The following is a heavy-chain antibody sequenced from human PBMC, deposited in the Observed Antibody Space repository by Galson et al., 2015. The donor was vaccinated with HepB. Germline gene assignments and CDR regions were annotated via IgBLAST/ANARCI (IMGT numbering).Heavy chain of an antibody. CDR1: GYTFTSYY. J-gene: IGHJ4*02. CDR2: INPSGGST. D-gene: IGHD3-16*01. CDR3: AREETYYDYVWGGGMDY. V-gene: IGHV1-46*01. Sequence: SVKVSCKASGYTFTSYYMHWVRQAPGQGLEWMGIINPSGGSTSYAQKFQGRVTMTRDTSTSTVYMELSSLRSEDTAVYYCAREETYYDYVWGGGMDYWGQGTLVTVSS.